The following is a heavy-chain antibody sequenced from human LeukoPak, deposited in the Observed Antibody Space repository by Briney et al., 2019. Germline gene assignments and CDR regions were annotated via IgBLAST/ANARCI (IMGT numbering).Heavy chain of an antibody. CDR1: GFTFSDYS. V-gene: IGHV3-48*01. J-gene: IGHJ4*02. Sequence: GGSLRLSCAASGFTFSDYSMNWVRQAPGKGLEWVSYITSGSSNIDYADSVKGRFTISRDNAKNSLYLQMNSLRAEDTAVYYCARDRSIGRFDYWGQGTLVTVSS. CDR3: ARDRSIGRFDY. CDR2: ITSGSSNI. D-gene: IGHD1-26*01.